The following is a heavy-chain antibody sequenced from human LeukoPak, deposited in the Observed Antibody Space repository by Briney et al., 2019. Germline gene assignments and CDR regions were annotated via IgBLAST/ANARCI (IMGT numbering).Heavy chain of an antibody. V-gene: IGHV1-8*01. CDR3: AADDLNIGY. CDR1: GYTFSSYD. J-gene: IGHJ4*02. D-gene: IGHD3/OR15-3a*01. CDR2: MNPDSGNT. Sequence: ASVKVSCKASGYTFSSYDINWVRQATGQGLEWMGWMNPDSGNTGSAQKFQGRVTMTRNTSISTAYMELNSLRSEDTAVYYCAADDLNIGYWGQGTLVSVSS.